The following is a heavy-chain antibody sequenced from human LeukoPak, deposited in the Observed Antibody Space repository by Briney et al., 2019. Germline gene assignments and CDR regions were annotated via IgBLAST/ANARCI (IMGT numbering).Heavy chain of an antibody. J-gene: IGHJ4*02. CDR2: LSGSGAGT. CDR3: AKAELGVDTFFDY. Sequence: GGSLRLSRAAPGFTFSRFSLGLVRPAPGRGAGWVATLSGSGAGTYYSDSVQGRFTISRDNSKRTLFLQMNSLRAEDTAFYYCAKAELGVDTFFDYWGQGTLVTVSS. D-gene: IGHD3-3*01. CDR1: GFTFSRFS. V-gene: IGHV3-23*01.